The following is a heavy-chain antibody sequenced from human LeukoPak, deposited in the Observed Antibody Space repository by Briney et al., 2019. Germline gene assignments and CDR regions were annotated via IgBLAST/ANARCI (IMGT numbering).Heavy chain of an antibody. CDR3: TRDIYDSSGYYYYYYYYMDV. CDR1: GFTFGDYA. Sequence: GGSLRLSCTASGFTFGDYAMSWVRQAPGKVLEWVGFIRSKAYGGTTEYAASVKGRFTISRDDSKSIAYLQMNSLKTEDTAVYYCTRDIYDSSGYYYYYYYYMDVWGKGTTVTISS. CDR2: IRSKAYGGTT. J-gene: IGHJ6*03. V-gene: IGHV3-49*04. D-gene: IGHD3-22*01.